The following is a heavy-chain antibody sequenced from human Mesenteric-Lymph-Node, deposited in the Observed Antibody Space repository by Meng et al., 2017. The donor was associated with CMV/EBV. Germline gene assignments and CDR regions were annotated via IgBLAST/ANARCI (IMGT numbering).Heavy chain of an antibody. CDR1: GFTFDDYG. CDR2: INWSGRST. V-gene: IGHV3-20*04. J-gene: IGHJ4*02. CDR3: ARDSSGFDY. Sequence: GESLKISCAASGFTFDDYGMSWVRQAPGKGLEWVYGINWSGRSTGYADSVKGRFTISRDNAKNSLYLQMNSLRPEDTALYYCARDSSGFDYWGQGTLVTVSS. D-gene: IGHD3-10*01.